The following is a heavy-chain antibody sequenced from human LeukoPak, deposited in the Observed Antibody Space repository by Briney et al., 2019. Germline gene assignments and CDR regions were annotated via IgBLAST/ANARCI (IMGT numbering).Heavy chain of an antibody. CDR1: GFTFSSYA. CDR3: GRGSVGFGELNY. J-gene: IGHJ4*02. V-gene: IGHV3-30-3*01. CDR2: ISYDGSNK. Sequence: GGSLRLSCAASGFTFSSYAMHWVRQAPGKGLEWVAVISYDGSNKFYADSVKGRFTLSRDNSKDTLYLQMNSLRIEDTAVYYCGRGSVGFGELNYWGQGTLVTVSS. D-gene: IGHD3-10*01.